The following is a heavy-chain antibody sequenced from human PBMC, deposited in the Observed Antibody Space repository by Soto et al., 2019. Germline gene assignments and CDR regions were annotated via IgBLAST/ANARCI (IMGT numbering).Heavy chain of an antibody. Sequence: SETLSLTCAVSGGSISSGGYSWSWIRQPPGKGLEWIGYIYHSGSTYHNPSLKSRVTISIDGSKNQFSLKLSSVTAADTAVYYCARDYYDGSTGGRFFHYWGQGTLVTVSS. V-gene: IGHV4-30-2*01. CDR1: GGSISSGGYS. CDR2: IYHSGST. D-gene: IGHD2-8*02. CDR3: ARDYYDGSTGGRFFHY. J-gene: IGHJ4*02.